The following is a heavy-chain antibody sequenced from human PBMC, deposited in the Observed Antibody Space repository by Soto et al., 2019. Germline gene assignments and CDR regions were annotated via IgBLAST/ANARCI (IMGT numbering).Heavy chain of an antibody. CDR2: MNPNSGNT. V-gene: IGHV1-8*01. CDR1: GYTFTSYD. D-gene: IGHD5-12*01. CDR3: AISEYSGYDRGGYYYYMDV. Sequence: ASVKVSCKASGYTFTSYDSNWVRQATGQGLEWMGWMNPNSGNTGYAQKFQGRVTMTRNTSISTAYMELSSLRSEDTAVYYCAISEYSGYDRGGYYYYMDVWGKGTTVTVSS. J-gene: IGHJ6*03.